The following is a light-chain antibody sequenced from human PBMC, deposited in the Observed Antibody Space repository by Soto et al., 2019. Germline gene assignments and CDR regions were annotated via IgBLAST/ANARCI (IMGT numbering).Light chain of an antibody. J-gene: IGKJ4*01. CDR2: GAS. CDR3: QQYANLPLT. Sequence: EIVLTQSPGTLSLSPGEGATLACRASQSIYNNFLAWYQQKPGQAPRLLIYGASSRATGIPDRFSGSGSGTDFTLTISRLEPEDFAVFYCQQYANLPLTFGGGSKVQIK. V-gene: IGKV3-20*01. CDR1: QSIYNNF.